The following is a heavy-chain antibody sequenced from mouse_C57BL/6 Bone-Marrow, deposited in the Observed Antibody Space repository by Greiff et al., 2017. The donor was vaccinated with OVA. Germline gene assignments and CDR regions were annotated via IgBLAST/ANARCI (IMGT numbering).Heavy chain of an antibody. V-gene: IGHV2-4*01. Sequence: QVQLKESGPGLVQPSQSLSITCTVSGFSLTSYGVHWVRQPPGKGLEWLGVIWSGGSTDYNAAFISRLSISKDNSKSQVFFKMNSLQADDTAIYYCAKNRDYGSSSYAMDYWGQGTSVTVSS. CDR3: AKNRDYGSSSYAMDY. D-gene: IGHD1-1*01. CDR2: IWSGGST. J-gene: IGHJ4*01. CDR1: GFSLTSYG.